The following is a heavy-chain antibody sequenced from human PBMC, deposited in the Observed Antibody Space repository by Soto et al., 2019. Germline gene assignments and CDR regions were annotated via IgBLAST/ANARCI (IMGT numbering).Heavy chain of an antibody. J-gene: IGHJ1*01. CDR2: ISSSGSSI. D-gene: IGHD3-22*01. CDR3: ARDGYDSSGDSEYFQY. CDR1: GFTFSTYE. V-gene: IGHV3-48*03. Sequence: PGGSLRVSCAASGFTFSTYEMNWVRQAPGKGLEWISYISSSGSSIYYADSVKGRFTISRDNAWNSLHLQMNSLRVEDTAVYYCARDGYDSSGDSEYFQYWGQGTLVTVSS.